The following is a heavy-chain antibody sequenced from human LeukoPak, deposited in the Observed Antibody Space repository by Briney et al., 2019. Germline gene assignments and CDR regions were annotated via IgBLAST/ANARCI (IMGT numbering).Heavy chain of an antibody. J-gene: IGHJ5*02. Sequence: ASVKVSCKASGYTFTSYAMHWVRQAPGQRLEWMGWINAGNGNTKYSQKFQGRVTITRDTSASTAYTELGSLRSEDTAVYYCARDYKGIAAAGFRFDPWGQGTLVTVSS. D-gene: IGHD6-13*01. CDR1: GYTFTSYA. V-gene: IGHV1-3*01. CDR3: ARDYKGIAAAGFRFDP. CDR2: INAGNGNT.